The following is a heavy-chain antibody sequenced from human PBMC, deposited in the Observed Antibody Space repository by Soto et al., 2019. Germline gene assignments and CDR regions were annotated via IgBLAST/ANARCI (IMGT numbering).Heavy chain of an antibody. Sequence: EEQLVESGGGLVQPGGSLRLSCVASGFILSGSAMHWVRHETGEGLEWVSAIGTAGDPYYSGSVKGRFTISRGNAENSVYLQMNSLRAGDTAVYYCARAGYDSSGYYFYAMDVWGPGTTVTVSS. CDR1: GFILSGSA. CDR3: ARAGYDSSGYYFYAMDV. D-gene: IGHD3-22*01. J-gene: IGHJ6*02. V-gene: IGHV3-13*05. CDR2: IGTAGDP.